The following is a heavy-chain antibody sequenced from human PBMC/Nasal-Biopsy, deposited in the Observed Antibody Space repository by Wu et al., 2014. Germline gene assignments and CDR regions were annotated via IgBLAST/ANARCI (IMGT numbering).Heavy chain of an antibody. CDR1: GLSSRTYAMS. CDR3: ARRAMFEVPHDVFHI. CDR2: LDWGDGDT. V-gene: IGHV2-70*17. Sequence: ALVKPTETLSLTCTLSGLSSRTYAMSVHWIRQPPGKAPEWLARLDWGDGDTFYSASLKTRLTISKDTSKNEVVLTMTNMDAADTGTYYCARRAMFEVPHDVFHIWGQGTLVTVSS. D-gene: IGHD3-10*02. J-gene: IGHJ3*02.